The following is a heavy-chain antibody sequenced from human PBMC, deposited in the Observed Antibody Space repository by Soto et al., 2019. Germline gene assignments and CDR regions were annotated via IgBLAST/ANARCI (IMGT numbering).Heavy chain of an antibody. Sequence: PGGSLRLSCTDSGFTFSNYAMHWVRQAPGKGLEWVAVISYDASKKYYADSVKGRFTISRDNSKNKLYLQVNSLRVEDTAVYYCAREEMTASGGMDVWGQGTTVTVSS. D-gene: IGHD2-21*02. V-gene: IGHV3-30-3*01. CDR1: GFTFSNYA. CDR2: ISYDASKK. J-gene: IGHJ6*02. CDR3: AREEMTASGGMDV.